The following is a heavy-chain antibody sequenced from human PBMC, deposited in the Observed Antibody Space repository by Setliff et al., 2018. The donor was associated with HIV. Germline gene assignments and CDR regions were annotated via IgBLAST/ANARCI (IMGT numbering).Heavy chain of an antibody. V-gene: IGHV4-59*12. Sequence: PSETLSLTCTVSGGSISNYYWSWIRQPPGKALEWIGYIYYSGSTNYNPYLKSRVTISVDTSKNQFSLKLSSVTAADTAVYYCAIRGSSGWYVGGYFDYWGQGTLVTVSS. J-gene: IGHJ4*02. CDR2: IYYSGST. D-gene: IGHD6-19*01. CDR3: AIRGSSGWYVGGYFDY. CDR1: GGSISNYY.